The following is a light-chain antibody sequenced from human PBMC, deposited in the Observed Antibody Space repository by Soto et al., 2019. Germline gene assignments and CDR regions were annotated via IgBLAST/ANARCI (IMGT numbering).Light chain of an antibody. CDR2: DVS. V-gene: IGLV2-14*01. CDR3: SSYTSSSTLYV. Sequence: QSALTQPASVSGSPGQSIPISCTGTSSDVGGYNYVSWYQQHPGKAPKLMIYDVSNRPSGVSNRFSGSKSGNTACLTISGLQAEDEAEYYCSSYTSSSTLYVFGTGTKVTVL. J-gene: IGLJ1*01. CDR1: SSDVGGYNY.